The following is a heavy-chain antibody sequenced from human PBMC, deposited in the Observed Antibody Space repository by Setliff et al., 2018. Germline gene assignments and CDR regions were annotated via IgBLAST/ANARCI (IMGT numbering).Heavy chain of an antibody. J-gene: IGHJ6*02. CDR1: GGSISSGSYY. Sequence: SETLSLTCSVSGGSISSGSYYWGWIRQSPGKGLEWIGDIYKGGSTYYNPSLRSRVSMSLDTSKRQVSLNLNSVTAADTGVYYCATRTFAVIPHSGLGLDYFYGMDVWGRGTTVTVSS. D-gene: IGHD2-21*01. CDR2: IYKGGST. V-gene: IGHV4-39*07. CDR3: ATRTFAVIPHSGLGLDYFYGMDV.